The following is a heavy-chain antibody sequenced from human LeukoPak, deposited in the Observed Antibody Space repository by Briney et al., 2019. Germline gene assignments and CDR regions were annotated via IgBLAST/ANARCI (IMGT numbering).Heavy chain of an antibody. CDR1: GFTFSNAW. V-gene: IGHV3-15*01. D-gene: IGHD3-16*02. CDR2: IKSKTDGGTT. CDR3: TTTHYDYVWGSYRYNVIFDY. Sequence: PGGSLRLSCAASGFTFSNAWMSWVRQAPGKGLEWVGRIKSKTDGGTTDYAAPVKGRFIISRDDSKSTLYLQMNSLKTEDTAVYYCTTTHYDYVWGSYRYNVIFDYWGQGTLVTVSS. J-gene: IGHJ4*02.